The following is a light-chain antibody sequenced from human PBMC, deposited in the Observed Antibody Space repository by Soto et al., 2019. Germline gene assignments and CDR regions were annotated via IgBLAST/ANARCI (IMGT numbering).Light chain of an antibody. CDR1: QSIFYSSTNKNY. V-gene: IGKV4-1*01. J-gene: IGKJ4*01. CDR2: WAS. Sequence: DIVMTQSPDSLAVSLGERATINCKSSQSIFYSSTNKNYLAWYQQKPGQPPELLIYWASTRESGVPDRFSGGGSATDFTLTISSLQAEDVAVYYCQQYYSTPLTFGGGTKVEIK. CDR3: QQYYSTPLT.